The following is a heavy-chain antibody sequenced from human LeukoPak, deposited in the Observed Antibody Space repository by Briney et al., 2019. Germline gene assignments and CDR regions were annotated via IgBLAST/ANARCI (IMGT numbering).Heavy chain of an antibody. CDR3: ARVAACANGVCSDFDY. CDR2: ISTSSSYI. CDR1: GFTLSSYA. J-gene: IGHJ4*02. Sequence: KPGGSLRLSCAAAGFTLSSYAMSWVRQAPGKGLDWVSYISTSSSYIYYADSVKGRFTTSRDNAKNSLYLQLNSLRGEETAVYYCARVAACANGVCSDFDYWGQGTLVTVSS. V-gene: IGHV3-21*01. D-gene: IGHD2-8*01.